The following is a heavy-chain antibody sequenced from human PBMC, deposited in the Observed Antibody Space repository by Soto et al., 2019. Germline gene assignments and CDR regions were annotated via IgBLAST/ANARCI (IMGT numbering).Heavy chain of an antibody. J-gene: IGHJ4*02. CDR2: IYYSGST. D-gene: IGHD6-13*01. CDR1: GGSISSGGYY. V-gene: IGHV4-31*03. Sequence: SETLSLTCTVSGGSISSGGYYWSWIRQHPGKGLEWIGYIYYSGSTYYNPSLKSRVSISLDTSKNQFSLKLSSVTAADTAVYYCARESRSWYGSIWDYWGQGTLVTVSS. CDR3: ARESRSWYGSIWDY.